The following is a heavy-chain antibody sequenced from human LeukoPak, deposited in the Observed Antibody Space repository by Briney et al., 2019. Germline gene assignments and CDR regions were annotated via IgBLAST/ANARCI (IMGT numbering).Heavy chain of an antibody. V-gene: IGHV3-30-3*01. CDR1: GFTFSSYA. D-gene: IGHD3-10*01. CDR2: ISYDGSNK. Sequence: GGSLRLSCAASGFTFSSYAMHWVRRAPGKGVEWGAVISYDGSNKYYADSVKGRFTISRDNSKNTLYLQMNSLRAEDTAVYYCARDGYYGSGSYLYYFDYWGQGTLVTVSS. CDR3: ARDGYYGSGSYLYYFDY. J-gene: IGHJ4*02.